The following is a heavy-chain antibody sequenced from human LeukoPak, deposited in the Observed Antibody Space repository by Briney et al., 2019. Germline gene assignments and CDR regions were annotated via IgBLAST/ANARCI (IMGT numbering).Heavy chain of an antibody. CDR1: GFTFSSYW. D-gene: IGHD3-16*01. J-gene: IGHJ6*02. CDR3: ARGGGLDV. Sequence: GGSLRPSCAASGFTFSSYWMNWARKAPGKGLEWVASINHNGNVNYYVDSVKGRFTISRDNAKNSLYLQMSNLRAEDTAVYFCARGGGLDVWGQGATVTVSS. CDR2: INHNGNVN. V-gene: IGHV3-7*03.